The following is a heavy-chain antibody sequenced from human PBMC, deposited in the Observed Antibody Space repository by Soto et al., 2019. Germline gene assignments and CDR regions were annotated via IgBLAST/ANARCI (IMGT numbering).Heavy chain of an antibody. Sequence: PSQTLSLPCAISGDSVSSNTAAWNWIRSSPSRGLEWLGRTYYRSNWRHDYAVSVKSRITVNPDTSKNHFSLQLNSVTPDDTAVYYCARGVAGSGFDLWGQGTRVTSPQ. CDR3: ARGVAGSGFDL. CDR1: GDSVSSNTAA. D-gene: IGHD6-19*01. V-gene: IGHV6-1*01. CDR2: TYYRSNWRH. J-gene: IGHJ4*02.